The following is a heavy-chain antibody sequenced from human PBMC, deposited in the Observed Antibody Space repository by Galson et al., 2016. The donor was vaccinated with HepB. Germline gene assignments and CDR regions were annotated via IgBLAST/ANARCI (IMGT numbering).Heavy chain of an antibody. Sequence: SLRLSCAASGFTFSSYSMNWVRQAPGKGLEWVSYISSSSSTIYYADSVKDRFTISRDNAQNSLYLQMNSLRAEDTAVYYCARGGATRVDYWGQGTLVTVPS. V-gene: IGHV3-48*01. CDR2: ISSSSSTI. CDR3: ARGGATRVDY. J-gene: IGHJ4*02. CDR1: GFTFSSYS.